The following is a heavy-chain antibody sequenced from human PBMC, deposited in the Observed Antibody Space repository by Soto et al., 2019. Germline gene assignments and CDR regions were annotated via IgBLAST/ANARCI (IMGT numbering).Heavy chain of an antibody. V-gene: IGHV1-18*01. Sequence: QVQLVQSGAEVKKPGASVKVSCKASGYTFTSYGISWVRQAPGQGLEWMGWISAYNGNTNYAQKLQGRVTMTTDTTASTANMAQRSLSAVDTAVYSCARESSSGCNDYWCQGTLVTVSS. CDR2: ISAYNGNT. CDR3: ARESSSGCNDY. CDR1: GYTFTSYG. J-gene: IGHJ4*02. D-gene: IGHD6-25*01.